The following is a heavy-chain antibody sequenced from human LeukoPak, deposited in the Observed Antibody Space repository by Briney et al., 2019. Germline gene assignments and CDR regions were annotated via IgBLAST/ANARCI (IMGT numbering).Heavy chain of an antibody. CDR2: ISYDGSNK. V-gene: IGHV3-30*03. CDR3: ARGYYDSSGSPFDY. D-gene: IGHD3-22*01. Sequence: PGRSLRLSCAASGFTFSSYGMHWVRQAPGKGLEWVAVISYDGSNKYYADSVKGRFTISRDSAKNSLFLQMNSLRAEDTAVYYCARGYYDSSGSPFDYWGQGTLVTVSS. J-gene: IGHJ4*02. CDR1: GFTFSSYG.